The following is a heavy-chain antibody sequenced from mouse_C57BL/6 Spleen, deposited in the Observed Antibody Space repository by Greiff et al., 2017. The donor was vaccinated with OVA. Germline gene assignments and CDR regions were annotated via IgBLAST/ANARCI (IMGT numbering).Heavy chain of an antibody. CDR1: GYAFSSYW. D-gene: IGHD4-1*01. CDR2: IYPGDGDT. Sequence: QVQLQQSGAELVKPGASVKISCKASGYAFSSYWMSWVKQRPGKGLEWIGQIYPGDGDTNYNGKFKGKATLTADKSSSTAYMQLSSLTSEDSAVYFCARYWFDYWGQGTTLTVSS. J-gene: IGHJ2*01. CDR3: ARYWFDY. V-gene: IGHV1-80*01.